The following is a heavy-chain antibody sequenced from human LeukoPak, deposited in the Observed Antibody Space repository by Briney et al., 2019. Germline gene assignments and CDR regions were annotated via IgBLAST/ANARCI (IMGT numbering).Heavy chain of an antibody. Sequence: PGGSLRLSCAASAFTVSSNYMSWVRQAPGKWLEWDLVIYSGGSTYYADSVKGRFTISRDNSKNTLYLQMNSLRAEDTAVYYCARGAGIATTGSYRYAFDIWGRGTMVSVSS. V-gene: IGHV3-66*02. D-gene: IGHD6-13*01. CDR1: AFTVSSNY. CDR3: ARGAGIATTGSYRYAFDI. J-gene: IGHJ3*02. CDR2: IYSGGST.